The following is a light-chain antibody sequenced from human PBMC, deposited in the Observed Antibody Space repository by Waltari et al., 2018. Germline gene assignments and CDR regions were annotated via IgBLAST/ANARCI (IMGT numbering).Light chain of an antibody. CDR3: QTGGFGIWV. CDR2: VNSDGSY. CDR1: SGHSDYA. Sequence: QLMLTQSPSASASLGASVKLTCTLNSGHSDYAIAWHQQQPEKGPRFLMKVNSDGSYIKGDGIHYRFSGSSSGAERYLTISSLQSEDEADYYCQTGGFGIWVFGGGTKLTVL. J-gene: IGLJ3*02. V-gene: IGLV4-69*01.